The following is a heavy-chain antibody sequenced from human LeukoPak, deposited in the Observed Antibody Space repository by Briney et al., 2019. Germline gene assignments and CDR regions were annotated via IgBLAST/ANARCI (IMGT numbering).Heavy chain of an antibody. D-gene: IGHD1-26*01. CDR3: TTDIGRIDY. V-gene: IGHV3-23*01. Sequence: GGSLRLSCAASGFTFSTYAMTWVRQAPGKGLEWVSSISGSGGTTFYADSVKGRFTFSRDNSKNTLYLQMNSLKTEDTAVYYCTTDIGRIDYWGQGTLVTVSS. J-gene: IGHJ4*02. CDR1: GFTFSTYA. CDR2: ISGSGGTT.